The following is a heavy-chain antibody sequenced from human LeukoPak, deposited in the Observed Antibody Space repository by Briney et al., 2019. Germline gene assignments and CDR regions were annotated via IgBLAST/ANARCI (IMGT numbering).Heavy chain of an antibody. D-gene: IGHD2-15*01. CDR2: MSDDGSEK. CDR3: AREADSGYYRTVDY. V-gene: IGHV3-30*19. Sequence: GGSLRLSCAASGFTFSSYGMHWVRQAPGKGLEWLGHMSDDGSEKHYVDSVRGRFTISRDPPKNTLYLEMTSLRTEDTAVYYCAREADSGYYRTVDYWGQGTMVTVS. J-gene: IGHJ4*02. CDR1: GFTFSSYG.